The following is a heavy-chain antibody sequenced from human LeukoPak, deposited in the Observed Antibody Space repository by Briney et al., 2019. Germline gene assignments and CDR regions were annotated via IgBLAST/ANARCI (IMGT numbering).Heavy chain of an antibody. Sequence: GGSLRLSCVASGLTFSSHAMTWVRQAPGKGLEWVSGITGSGGSTYYAESVKGRFTISRDNSKNTLYLQMNNLRSEDTAVYYCARDLAAQGTSGFDYWGQGTLVTVSS. CDR2: ITGSGGST. D-gene: IGHD6-6*01. CDR1: GLTFSSHA. CDR3: ARDLAAQGTSGFDY. J-gene: IGHJ4*02. V-gene: IGHV3-23*01.